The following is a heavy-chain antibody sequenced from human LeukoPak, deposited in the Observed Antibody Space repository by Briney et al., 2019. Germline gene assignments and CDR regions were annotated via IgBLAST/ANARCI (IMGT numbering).Heavy chain of an antibody. CDR3: AHNGVYCSSTSCYDY. D-gene: IGHD2-2*01. J-gene: IGHJ4*02. CDR1: GFSLSTSGVG. CDR2: LYWNDDK. V-gene: IGHV2-5*01. Sequence: SGPTLVNPTQTLTLTCTFSGFSLSTSGVGVGWIRQPPRKALEWLALLYWNDDKRYSPSLKSRLTITKDTSKNQVVLTMTNMDPVDTATYYCAHNGVYCSSTSCYDYWGQGTLVTVSS.